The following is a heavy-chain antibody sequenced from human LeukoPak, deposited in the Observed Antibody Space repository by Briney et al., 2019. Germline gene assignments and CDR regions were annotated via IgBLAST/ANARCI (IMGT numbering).Heavy chain of an antibody. CDR3: ARLEAAMFYYGMDV. D-gene: IGHD2-2*01. Sequence: GESLKISCQGSGYSFTSYWISWVRQLPGKGLEWMGRIDPRGSYTNYSPSFQGHVTISADKSISTAYLQWSSLKASDTAMYYCARLEAAMFYYGMDVWGKGTTVTVSS. J-gene: IGHJ6*04. CDR1: GYSFTSYW. CDR2: IDPRGSYT. V-gene: IGHV5-10-1*01.